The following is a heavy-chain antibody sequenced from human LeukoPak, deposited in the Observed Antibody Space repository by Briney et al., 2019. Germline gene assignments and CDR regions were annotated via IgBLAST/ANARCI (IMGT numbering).Heavy chain of an antibody. CDR2: ISYDGSNK. D-gene: IGHD4-17*01. J-gene: IGHJ4*02. Sequence: GGSLRLSCAASGFTFSSYDMHWVRQAPGKGLEWVAVISYDGSNKYYADSVKGRFTISRDNSKNTLYLQMNSLRAEDTAVYYCANGMESNDYGDPAGTMDYWGQGTLVTVSS. V-gene: IGHV3-30*18. CDR1: GFTFSSYD. CDR3: ANGMESNDYGDPAGTMDY.